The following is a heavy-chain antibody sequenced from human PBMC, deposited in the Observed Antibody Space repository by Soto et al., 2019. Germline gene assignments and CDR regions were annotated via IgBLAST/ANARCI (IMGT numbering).Heavy chain of an antibody. J-gene: IGHJ5*01. CDR3: AKWLSLTGLDS. CDR1: GLTFSNYD. Sequence: GGSLRLCCAASGLTFSNYDMHWVRQAPGKGLEYVSAINNNGVITYYANSVEGRFTISRDNSRNTLYLQVGSLRADDTALYYCAKWLSLTGLDSWGQGTLVTVSS. D-gene: IGHD2-8*01. CDR2: INNNGVIT. V-gene: IGHV3-64*01.